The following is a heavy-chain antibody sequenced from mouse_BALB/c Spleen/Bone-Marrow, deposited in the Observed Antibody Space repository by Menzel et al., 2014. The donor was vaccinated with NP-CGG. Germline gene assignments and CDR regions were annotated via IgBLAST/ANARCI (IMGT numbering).Heavy chain of an antibody. CDR2: ISTYSGNT. V-gene: IGHV1-67*01. D-gene: IGHD1-1*01. CDR1: GYTFTDYA. CDR3: ARAGYGSSYDWFAY. Sequence: VQLQQSGPELVRPGVSVKISCKGSGYTFTDYAMHWVKQSHAKSLEWIGVISTYSGNTNYNQKFKGKATMTVGKSSSTAYMELARLTSEDSAIYYCARAGYGSSYDWFAYWGQGTLVTVSA. J-gene: IGHJ3*01.